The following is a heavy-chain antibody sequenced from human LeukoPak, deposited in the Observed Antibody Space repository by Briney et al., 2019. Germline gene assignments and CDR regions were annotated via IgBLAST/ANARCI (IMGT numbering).Heavy chain of an antibody. Sequence: GGSLRLSCAASGFTFSSYSMNWVRQAPGKGLEWVSYISSSSSTIYYADSVKGRFTISRDNAKNSLYPQMNSLRAEDTAVYYCARAPRGYDILTGYYMDVWGKGTTVTVSS. CDR1: GFTFSSYS. D-gene: IGHD3-9*01. J-gene: IGHJ6*03. CDR2: ISSSSSTI. V-gene: IGHV3-48*01. CDR3: ARAPRGYDILTGYYMDV.